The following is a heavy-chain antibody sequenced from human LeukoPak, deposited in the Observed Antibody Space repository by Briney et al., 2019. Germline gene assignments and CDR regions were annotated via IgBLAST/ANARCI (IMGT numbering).Heavy chain of an antibody. V-gene: IGHV4-34*01. Sequence: SETLSLTCAVYGGSFGGYYWSWIRQPPGKGLEWIGEINHSGSTNYNPSLKSRVTISVDTSKNQFSLKLSSVTAADTAVYYCARDSGNYDILTGYGMDVWGQGTTVTVSS. CDR2: INHSGST. D-gene: IGHD3-9*01. J-gene: IGHJ6*02. CDR1: GGSFGGYY. CDR3: ARDSGNYDILTGYGMDV.